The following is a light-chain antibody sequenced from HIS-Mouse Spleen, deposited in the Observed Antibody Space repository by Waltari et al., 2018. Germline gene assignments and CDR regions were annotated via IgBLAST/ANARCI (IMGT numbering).Light chain of an antibody. Sequence: SYELTQPPSVSVSPGQTASITCSGDKLGDKYACWYQQKPAQSPVLVIYQDSKRPSGIPGRSSGSNSGNTATLTISGTQAMDEADYYCQAWDSSYSVFGGGTKLTVL. CDR1: KLGDKY. V-gene: IGLV3-1*01. J-gene: IGLJ2*01. CDR3: QAWDSSYSV. CDR2: QDS.